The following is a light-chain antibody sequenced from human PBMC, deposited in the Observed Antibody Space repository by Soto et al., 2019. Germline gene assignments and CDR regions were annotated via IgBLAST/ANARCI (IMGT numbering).Light chain of an antibody. V-gene: IGKV3D-7*01. CDR2: GAS. J-gene: IGKJ1*01. Sequence: DIVMTQSPATLSLSPGEGATLSCRASQSVGSYLSWYQQKPGQAPRLLIYGASTRATGIPPRFSGSGSGTDFTLTISSLQHEDFDVYYCQPDYKFQWTFGQGTKVDIK. CDR1: QSVGSY. CDR3: QPDYKFQWT.